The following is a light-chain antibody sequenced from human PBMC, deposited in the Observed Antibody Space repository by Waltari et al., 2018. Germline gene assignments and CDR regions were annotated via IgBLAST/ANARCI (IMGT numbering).Light chain of an antibody. CDR1: QSVSRY. J-gene: IGKJ3*01. V-gene: IGKV3-11*01. CDR2: ETS. Sequence: EIVLTQSPATLSLSPGERATLSCRASQSVSRYLAWYQQKPGQAPRLLIYETSNRATGIPARFSGSGSATDFTLTISSLEPEDFAVYSCQLLVNWPLFTFGPGTRVDV. CDR3: QLLVNWPLFT.